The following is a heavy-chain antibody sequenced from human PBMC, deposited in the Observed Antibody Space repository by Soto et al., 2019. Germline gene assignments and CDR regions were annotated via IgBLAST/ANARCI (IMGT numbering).Heavy chain of an antibody. D-gene: IGHD6-19*01. V-gene: IGHV3-30*03. CDR3: ARGGRQSLVTCDVNY. J-gene: IGHJ4*02. CDR1: GFTFSDYA. Sequence: VQLVESGGGVVQPGRSLRLSCAASGFTFSDYAMHRVRQAPGKGLGWVAVVSHAGSNTHYADSVKGRFTISRDSSKNPVSREMTCVTAEDTAVYYCARGGRQSLVTCDVNYGGEAALVPVSS. CDR2: VSHAGSNT.